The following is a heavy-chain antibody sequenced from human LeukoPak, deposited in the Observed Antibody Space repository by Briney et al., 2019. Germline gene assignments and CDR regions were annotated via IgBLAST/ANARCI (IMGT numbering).Heavy chain of an antibody. CDR1: GFTFSSYW. CDR3: VREGRVSGYDFDC. V-gene: IGHV3-74*03. Sequence: PGGSLRLSCAASGFTFSSYWMHWVRQVPGKGLVWASRINSDGSSITYADSVKGRFTISRDNARNTLYLQMNSLRVEDTAVYYCVREGRVSGYDFDCWGQGTLVTVSS. CDR2: INSDGSSI. J-gene: IGHJ4*02. D-gene: IGHD5-12*01.